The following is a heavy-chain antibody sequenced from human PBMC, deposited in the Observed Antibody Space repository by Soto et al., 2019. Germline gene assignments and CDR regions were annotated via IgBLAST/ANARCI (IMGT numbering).Heavy chain of an antibody. CDR2: LYTGGST. Sequence: ESGGGLVQPGGSPRLSCAASGFTVSSNSMTWVRQAPGKGLEWVSFLYTGGSTYYSDSVKGRFTISRDNSKNTLYLQMSSLRAEDTAVYYCARDWSYGAFGYWGQGTLVTVSS. V-gene: IGHV3-66*01. CDR3: ARDWSYGAFGY. D-gene: IGHD5-18*01. CDR1: GFTVSSNS. J-gene: IGHJ4*02.